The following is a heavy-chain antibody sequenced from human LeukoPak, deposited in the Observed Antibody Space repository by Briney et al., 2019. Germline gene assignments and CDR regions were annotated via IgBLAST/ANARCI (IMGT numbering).Heavy chain of an antibody. V-gene: IGHV1-2*02. CDR3: ARGKVGVDWCFDI. J-gene: IGHJ2*01. CDR2: ISPYNGGT. Sequence: VSVKVSCKASGYTFTGYYVHWVRQAPGQGLEWIGSISPYNGGTKFAQNFQGRVSMTSDASISTASMELRSLTSDDTAVYYCARGKVGVDWCFDIWGRGTLVSVSS. CDR1: GYTFTGYY. D-gene: IGHD1-26*01.